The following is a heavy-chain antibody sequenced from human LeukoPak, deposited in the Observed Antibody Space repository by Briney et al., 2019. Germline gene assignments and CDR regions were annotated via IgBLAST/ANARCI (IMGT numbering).Heavy chain of an antibody. V-gene: IGHV3-33*01. CDR2: IWYDGSKK. CDR1: GYTFSSYG. Sequence: TGGSLRLSCEASGYTFSSYGMHWVHQAPGKGLEWVAVIWYDGSKKYYADSVKGRITISRDNSKNTLYLQMNSLRAEDTAVYYCARDPSWYAYYFDYWGQGTLVTVSS. D-gene: IGHD6-13*01. CDR3: ARDPSWYAYYFDY. J-gene: IGHJ4*02.